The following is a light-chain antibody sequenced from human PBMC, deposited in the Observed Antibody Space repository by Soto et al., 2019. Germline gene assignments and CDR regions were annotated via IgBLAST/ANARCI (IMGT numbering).Light chain of an antibody. CDR1: GSDVGGYDY. CDR3: SSYTSSSTYD. Sequence: QSVLTQPASVSGSPGQSITISCTGTGSDVGGYDYVSWSQPHPGQSPKVLIYEVTNRPSGVSNRFSGSKSGNTASLTISGLLAEDEADYHCSSYTSSSTYDIGTGSKVTGL. CDR2: EVT. J-gene: IGLJ1*01. V-gene: IGLV2-14*01.